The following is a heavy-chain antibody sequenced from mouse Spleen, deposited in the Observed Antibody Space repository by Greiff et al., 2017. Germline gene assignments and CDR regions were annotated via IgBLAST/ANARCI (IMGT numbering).Heavy chain of an antibody. CDR3: ALTGTSWYFDV. J-gene: IGHJ1*01. CDR1: GYSITSGYY. Sequence: EVKLVESGPGLVKPSQSLSLTCSVTGYSITSGYYWNWIRQFPGNKLEWMGYIGYDGSNDYNPSLKNRISITRDTSKNQFFLKLNSVTTEDTATYYCALTGTSWYFDVWGAGTTVTVSS. CDR2: IGYDGSN. D-gene: IGHD4-1*01. V-gene: IGHV3-6*01.